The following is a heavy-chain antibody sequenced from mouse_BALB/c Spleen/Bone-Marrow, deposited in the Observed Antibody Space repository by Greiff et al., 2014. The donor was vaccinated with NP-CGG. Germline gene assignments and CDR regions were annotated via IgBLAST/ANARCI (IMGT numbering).Heavy chain of an antibody. CDR3: VRSGERYGAMDY. Sequence: EVMLVESGGGLVKPGGPLKLSVAPFGLIFGAYYWCWFPRLRKRRWGGVATVSDGGNYTYYPDSVKGRFTISRDNAKNNLYLQMSSLKSEDTAMYYCVRSGERYGAMDYWGQGTSVTVSS. CDR2: VSDGGNYT. V-gene: IGHV5-4*02. D-gene: IGHD2-10*02. J-gene: IGHJ4*01. CDR1: GLIFGAYY.